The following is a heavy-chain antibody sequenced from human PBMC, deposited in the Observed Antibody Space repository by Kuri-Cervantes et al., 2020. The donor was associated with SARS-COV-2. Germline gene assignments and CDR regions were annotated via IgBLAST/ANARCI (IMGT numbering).Heavy chain of an antibody. J-gene: IGHJ6*02. CDR2: ISGSGGST. CDR3: AKGVVGVGYSVPLQGSGEPYGMDV. Sequence: GGSLRLSCAAPGFTFSGYAMSWVRQAPGKGLEWVSAISGSGGSTYYADSVRGRFTISRDNSKNTLYLQMNSLRAEDTAVYYCAKGVVGVGYSVPLQGSGEPYGMDVWGQGTTVTVSS. CDR1: GFTFSGYA. V-gene: IGHV3-23*01. D-gene: IGHD3-10*01.